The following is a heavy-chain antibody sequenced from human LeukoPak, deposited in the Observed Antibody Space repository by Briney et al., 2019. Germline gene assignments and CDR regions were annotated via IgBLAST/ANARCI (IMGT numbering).Heavy chain of an antibody. CDR3: ARGSAADDY. J-gene: IGHJ4*02. D-gene: IGHD6-13*01. CDR2: IYHSGYT. V-gene: IGHV4-38-2*02. Sequence: PSETLSLTCTVSGYSISSDYYWGWIRQPPGKGLEWIGSIYHSGYTYYNQSLKSRITMSVDTSKNQFSLKLSSVTAADTAVYYCARGSAADDYWGQGTLVTVSS. CDR1: GYSISSDYY.